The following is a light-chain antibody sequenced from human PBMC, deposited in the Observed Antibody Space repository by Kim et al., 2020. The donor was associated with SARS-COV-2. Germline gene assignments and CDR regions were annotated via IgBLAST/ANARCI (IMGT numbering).Light chain of an antibody. J-gene: IGLJ2*01. CDR1: KLQFKY. Sequence: VSQGETATISCTGDKLQFKYVCWYQRTAGHSPVLVLYQDSKRPSGIPERFSGSNSGNTATLTISGTQAMDEADYYCQVWDNSLGVFGAGTQLTVL. CDR2: QDS. CDR3: QVWDNSLGV. V-gene: IGLV3-1*01.